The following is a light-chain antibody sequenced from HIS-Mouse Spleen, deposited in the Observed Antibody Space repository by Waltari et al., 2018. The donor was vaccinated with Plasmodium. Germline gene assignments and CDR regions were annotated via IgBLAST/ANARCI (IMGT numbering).Light chain of an antibody. CDR2: EGS. Sequence: QSALTQPASVSGSPGQSITISCPGTSSDVGRYHLVSWYQQHPGKAPKLMIYEGSKRPSGVSNRFSGSKSGNTASLTISGLQAEDEADYYCCSYAGSRMVFGGGTKLTVL. J-gene: IGLJ2*01. CDR1: SSDVGRYHL. V-gene: IGLV2-23*01. CDR3: CSYAGSRMV.